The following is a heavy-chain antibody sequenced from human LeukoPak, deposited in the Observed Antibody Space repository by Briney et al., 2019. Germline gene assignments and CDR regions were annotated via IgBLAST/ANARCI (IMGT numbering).Heavy chain of an antibody. J-gene: IGHJ4*02. Sequence: GGSLRLSCAAPGFTFVDSGMSWVRQAPGRGLGWVSGINWKGGSTGYADSVKGRFTTSRDKAKNSLYLQKNSLRAEDTALYYCARDPQPAGGNAFADYWGQGTLVTVSS. CDR1: GFTFVDSG. D-gene: IGHD4-23*01. CDR2: INWKGGST. CDR3: ARDPQPAGGNAFADY. V-gene: IGHV3-20*04.